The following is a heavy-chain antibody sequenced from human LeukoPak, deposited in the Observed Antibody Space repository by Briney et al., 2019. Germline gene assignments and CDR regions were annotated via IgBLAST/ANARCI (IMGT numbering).Heavy chain of an antibody. CDR3: AKDESPGHGSYGIYYYYMDF. CDR1: GFTFSSYI. CDR2: ISSSSSYI. J-gene: IGHJ6*03. Sequence: GGSLRLSCAASGFTFSSYIMNWVRQAPGKGLEWVSSISSSSSYIYYADSVKGRFTISRDNARNSLYLQVNSLRAEDTAVYYCAKDESPGHGSYGIYYYYMDFWGKGTTVTVSS. D-gene: IGHD3-10*01. V-gene: IGHV3-21*01.